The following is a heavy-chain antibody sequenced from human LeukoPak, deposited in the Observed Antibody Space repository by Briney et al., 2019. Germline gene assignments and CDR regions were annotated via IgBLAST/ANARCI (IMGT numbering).Heavy chain of an antibody. CDR2: INPNSGGT. CDR3: ARVSKGRLRYFDWLLSGGYYFDY. D-gene: IGHD3-9*01. Sequence: ASVKVSCKASGYTFAGYYMHWVRQAPGQGLEWMGWINPNSGGTNYAQKFQGRVTMTRDTSISTAYMELRSLRSDDTAVYYCARVSKGRLRYFDWLLSGGYYFDYWGQGTLVTVSS. CDR1: GYTFAGYY. J-gene: IGHJ4*02. V-gene: IGHV1-2*02.